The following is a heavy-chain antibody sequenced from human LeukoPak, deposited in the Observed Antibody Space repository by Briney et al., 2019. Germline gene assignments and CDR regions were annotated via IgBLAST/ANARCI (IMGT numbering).Heavy chain of an antibody. CDR2: INHSRST. CDR3: ASGRHDFVH. D-gene: IGHD3-16*01. J-gene: IGHJ4*01. Sequence: SQTLSLTCALYTGSFSVYYGSWIRQPPGEGEERIGEINHSRSTNYHPSLQSRVTISVDTSKNQCPLKLSPVTAGDTDVYYCASGRHDFVHWGHGTLVTVPS. V-gene: IGHV4-34*01. CDR1: TGSFSVYY.